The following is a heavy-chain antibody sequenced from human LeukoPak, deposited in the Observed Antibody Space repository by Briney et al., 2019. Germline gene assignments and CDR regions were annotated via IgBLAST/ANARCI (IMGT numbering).Heavy chain of an antibody. D-gene: IGHD3-9*01. CDR3: ARDRTPYYDILTGPHWFDP. CDR2: ISAYNGNT. J-gene: IGHJ5*02. Sequence: ASVKVSCKASGYTFTSYGISWARQAPGQGLEWMGWISAYNGNTNYAQKLQGRVTMTTDTSTSTAYMELRSLRSDDTAVYYCARDRTPYYDILTGPHWFDPWGQGTLVTVSS. CDR1: GYTFTSYG. V-gene: IGHV1-18*04.